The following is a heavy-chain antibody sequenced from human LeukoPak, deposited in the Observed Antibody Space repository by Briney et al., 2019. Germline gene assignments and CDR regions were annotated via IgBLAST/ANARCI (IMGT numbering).Heavy chain of an antibody. V-gene: IGHV4-30-4*08. CDR1: GGSIRSGNYY. CDR2: IYYTGST. CDR3: ARQRRTGDLG. D-gene: IGHD7-27*01. Sequence: SETLSLTCTVSGGSIRSGNYYWSWIRQPRGKGLEWIGYIYYTGSTYYNPSLRSRVTISVDTSNNQFSLKLSSVTAADTAVYYCARQRRTGDLGWGQGTLVTVSS. J-gene: IGHJ4*02.